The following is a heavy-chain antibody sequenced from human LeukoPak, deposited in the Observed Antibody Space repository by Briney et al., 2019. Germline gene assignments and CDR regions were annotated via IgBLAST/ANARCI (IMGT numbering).Heavy chain of an antibody. CDR1: GASFSSGDQY. J-gene: IGHJ4*02. CDR2: IHPSGRL. Sequence: SQTLSLTCTVSGASFSSGDQYWNWIRQSPGKGLEWIGSIHPSGRLYNNPFLESRVTISIDTSKNQFSLNLNSVTAADTAVYFCSRGLDSRKLGYWGQGTLVTVSS. CDR3: SRGLDSRKLGY. D-gene: IGHD3-22*01. V-gene: IGHV4-31*03.